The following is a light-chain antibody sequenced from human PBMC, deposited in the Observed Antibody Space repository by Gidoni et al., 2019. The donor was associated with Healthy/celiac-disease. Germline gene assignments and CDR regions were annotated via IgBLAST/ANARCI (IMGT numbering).Light chain of an antibody. CDR2: GAS. Sequence: IVMTQSPATLSVSPGERATLSCRASQSVSSNFAWYQQKPGQAPRLLIYGASTRDTGIPARFSGSGSGTEFTLTISSLQSEDFAVYYCQQYNNWPRTFGQGTKVEIK. CDR3: QQYNNWPRT. V-gene: IGKV3-15*01. J-gene: IGKJ1*01. CDR1: QSVSSN.